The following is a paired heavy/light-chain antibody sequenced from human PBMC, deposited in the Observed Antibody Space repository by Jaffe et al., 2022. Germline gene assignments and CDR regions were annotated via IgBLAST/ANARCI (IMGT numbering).Heavy chain of an antibody. D-gene: IGHD2-21*02. CDR2: IYHSGST. J-gene: IGHJ3*02. CDR3: AREGYCGGDCHHHDAFDI. CDR1: GYSISSGYY. V-gene: IGHV4-38-2*02. Sequence: QVQLQESGPGLVKPSETLSLTCAVSGYSISSGYYWGWIRQPPGKGLEWIGSIYHSGSTYYNPSLKSRVTISVDTSKNQFSLKLSSVTAADTAVYYCAREGYCGGDCHHHDAFDIWGQGTMVTVSS.
Light chain of an antibody. Sequence: QSVLTQPPSASGTPGQRVTISCSGSSSNIGSNYVYWYQQLPGTAPKLLIYRNNQRPSGVPDRFSGSKSGTSASLAISGLRSEDEADYYCAAWDDSLSGFVVFGGGTKLTVL. CDR2: RNN. J-gene: IGLJ2*01. CDR1: SSNIGSNY. CDR3: AAWDDSLSGFVV. V-gene: IGLV1-47*01.